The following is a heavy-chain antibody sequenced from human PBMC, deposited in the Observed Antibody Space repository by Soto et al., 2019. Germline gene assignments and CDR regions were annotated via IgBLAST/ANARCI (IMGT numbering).Heavy chain of an antibody. Sequence: QVQLVESGGGVVQPGRSLRLSCSVSGFPFTTYAIHWVRQAPGKGLEWVAVISYDGTKKYYADSVKGRFTISRDNSKNTVYLHMNSLRAEDTAVYYCAKGSGYEWYYFDYWGQGALVTVSS. CDR3: AKGSGYEWYYFDY. CDR1: GFPFTTYA. J-gene: IGHJ4*02. V-gene: IGHV3-30*18. CDR2: ISYDGTKK. D-gene: IGHD5-12*01.